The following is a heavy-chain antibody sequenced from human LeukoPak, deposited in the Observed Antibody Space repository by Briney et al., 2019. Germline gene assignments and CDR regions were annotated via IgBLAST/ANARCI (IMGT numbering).Heavy chain of an antibody. Sequence: PGGSLRLSCAASGFTVSSNDMSWGREAPGKELEWVSVICSGGRTHYADSVKGRFTISRDNSKNTLYLQMNSLRAEDTAVYYCARDNGTTYYYGSGSSDGMDVWGQGTTVTVSS. D-gene: IGHD3-10*01. J-gene: IGHJ6*02. V-gene: IGHV3-66*01. CDR3: ARDNGTTYYYGSGSSDGMDV. CDR1: GFTVSSND. CDR2: ICSGGRT.